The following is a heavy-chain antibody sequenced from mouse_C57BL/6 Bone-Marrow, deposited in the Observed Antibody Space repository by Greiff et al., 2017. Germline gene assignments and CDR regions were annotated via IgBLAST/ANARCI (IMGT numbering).Heavy chain of an antibody. CDR2: ISSGGSYT. D-gene: IGHD1-1*01. CDR3: ARWGYGRREFDY. CDR1: GFTFSSYG. V-gene: IGHV5-6*01. J-gene: IGHJ2*01. Sequence: EVKLVESGGDLVKPGGSLKLSCAASGFTFSSYGMSWVRQTPDKRLEWVATISSGGSYTYSPDSVKGRFTISRDNAKNTLYLQMSSLKSEDTAMYYCARWGYGRREFDYWGQGTTLTVSS.